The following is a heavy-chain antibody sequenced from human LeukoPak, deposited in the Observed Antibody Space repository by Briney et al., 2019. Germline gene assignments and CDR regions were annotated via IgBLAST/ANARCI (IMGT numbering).Heavy chain of an antibody. CDR3: TRVDYYSTSAFFDY. CDR2: IRNKLYGGTE. Sequence: PGGSLRLSCAASGFTFGDHAMSWVRQAPGKGLEWVGFIRNKLYGGTEEYAASVKGRFTISRDDSKSIAYLQMNSLKTEDTAMYYCTRVDYYSTSAFFDYWGQGTLVTVSS. D-gene: IGHD2-21*01. J-gene: IGHJ4*02. CDR1: GFTFGDHA. V-gene: IGHV3-49*04.